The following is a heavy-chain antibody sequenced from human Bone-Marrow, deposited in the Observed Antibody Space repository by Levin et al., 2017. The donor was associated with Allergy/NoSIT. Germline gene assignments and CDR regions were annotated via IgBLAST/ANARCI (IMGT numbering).Heavy chain of an antibody. Sequence: PGGSLRLSCEASGFSFETNALHWVRQVPGKGLEWLAVISHEGGTRYSADSVKGRFTISRDNSKSTLYLQMNSLRVDDTAVYYCATYDCSSVGCYENWFDSWGQGTLVSVSS. CDR1: GFSFETNA. CDR3: ATYDCSSVGCYENWFDS. V-gene: IGHV3-30*04. CDR2: ISHEGGTR. J-gene: IGHJ5*01. D-gene: IGHD3-22*01.